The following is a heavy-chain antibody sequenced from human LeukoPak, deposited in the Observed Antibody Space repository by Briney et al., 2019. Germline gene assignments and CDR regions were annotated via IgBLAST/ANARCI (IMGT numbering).Heavy chain of an antibody. CDR2: ISGSGGST. V-gene: IGHV3-23*01. Sequence: GGSLRLSCAASGFTFSSYAMSWVRQAPGKGLEWVSAISGSGGSTYYADSVKGRFTISRDNSKNTLYLQVNSLRAEDTAVYYCAKGVEFLGGYYLDYWGQGTLVTVSS. CDR1: GFTFSSYA. D-gene: IGHD3-22*01. J-gene: IGHJ4*02. CDR3: AKGVEFLGGYYLDY.